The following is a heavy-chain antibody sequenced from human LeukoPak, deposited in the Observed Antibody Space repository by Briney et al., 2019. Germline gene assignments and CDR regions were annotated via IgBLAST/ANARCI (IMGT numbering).Heavy chain of an antibody. V-gene: IGHV4-34*01. Sequence: PSETLSLTCAVYGGSFSGYYWSWIRQPPGKGLEWIGEINHSGSTNYNPSLKSRVTISVDTSKNQFSLKLSSVTAADTAVYYCARLGLREGLRAARWGQGTLVTVSS. CDR2: INHSGST. D-gene: IGHD3-16*01. J-gene: IGHJ4*02. CDR1: GGSFSGYY. CDR3: ARLGLREGLRAAR.